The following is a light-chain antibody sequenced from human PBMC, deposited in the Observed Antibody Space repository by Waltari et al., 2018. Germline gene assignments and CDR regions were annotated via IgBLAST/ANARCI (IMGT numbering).Light chain of an antibody. CDR1: SSDVGGYNR. V-gene: IGLV2-23*02. J-gene: IGLJ2*01. CDR2: EVT. CDR3: CSYVGSNTYVV. Sequence: QSALPQPASVSGSPGQPITISCTGPSSDVGGYNRVPWYQQHPGKAPKLMIYEVTKRPSGVSKRFSASKSGNTASLTISGLQAEDEADYYCCSYVGSNTYVVFGGGTKLTVL.